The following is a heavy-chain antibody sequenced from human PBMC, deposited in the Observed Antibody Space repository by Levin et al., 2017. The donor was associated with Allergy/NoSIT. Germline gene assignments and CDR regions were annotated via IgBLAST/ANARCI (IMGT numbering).Heavy chain of an antibody. J-gene: IGHJ3*02. CDR1: GYTFPGYY. CDR2: INPNTGGT. CDR3: ARAHSEGSGSSRGAFDI. Sequence: GESLKISCKASGYTFPGYYMHWVRQAPGQGLEWLGRINPNTGGTKYAQNFQGRVTMTRDTSISTAYMELSRLRSDDTAVYYCARAHSEGSGSSRGAFDIWGQGTMVTVSS. V-gene: IGHV1-2*06. D-gene: IGHD3-10*01.